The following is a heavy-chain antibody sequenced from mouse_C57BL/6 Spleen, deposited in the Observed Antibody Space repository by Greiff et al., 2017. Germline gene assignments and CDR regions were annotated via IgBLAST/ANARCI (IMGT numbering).Heavy chain of an antibody. V-gene: IGHV5-17*01. D-gene: IGHD2-1*01. CDR1: GFTFSDYG. J-gene: IGHJ3*01. CDR3: ARGGVYYGNYPFAY. CDR2: ISSGSSTI. Sequence: DVHLVESGGGLVKPGGSLKLSCAASGFTFSDYGMHWVRQAPEKGLEWVAYISSGSSTIYYADTVKGRFTISRDNAKNTLFLQMTSLRSEDTAMYYCARGGVYYGNYPFAYWGQGTLVTVSA.